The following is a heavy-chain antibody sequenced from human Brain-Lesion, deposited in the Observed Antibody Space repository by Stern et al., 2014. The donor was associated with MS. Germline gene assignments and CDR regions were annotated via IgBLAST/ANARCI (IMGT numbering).Heavy chain of an antibody. Sequence: EDQLVESGGGSVQPGGSLRLACAASGFTFRDHYMDWVRQSPRKGLEWVGRIRNRANSYTTEYAASVKGRFTIWRDDSQNSMYLHMNSLKTEDTAVYYCIRPLVGSTRGFEYWGQGTLVTVSS. J-gene: IGHJ4*02. V-gene: IGHV3-72*01. CDR3: IRPLVGSTRGFEY. CDR1: GFTFRDHY. D-gene: IGHD2-8*02. CDR2: IRNRANSYTT.